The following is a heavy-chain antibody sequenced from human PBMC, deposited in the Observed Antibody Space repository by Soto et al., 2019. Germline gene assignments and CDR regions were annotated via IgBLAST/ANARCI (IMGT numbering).Heavy chain of an antibody. CDR1: GASISSSAYY. V-gene: IGHV4-39*01. CDR2: IYYSGNT. Sequence: QLQLQESGLRLVKPSETLSLTCSVSGASISSSAYYWAWIRQPPGKGLEWIATIYYSGNTYYNPSLKRRFTLSLGTSEDQFALRLSSVTAADTAVYYCARQPAVSETSFYGMDVWGLGPTVTVSS. D-gene: IGHD6-6*01. J-gene: IGHJ6*02. CDR3: ARQPAVSETSFYGMDV.